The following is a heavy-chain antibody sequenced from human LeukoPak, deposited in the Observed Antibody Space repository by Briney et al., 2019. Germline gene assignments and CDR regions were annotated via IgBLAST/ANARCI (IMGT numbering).Heavy chain of an antibody. CDR1: GFTFSNYW. CDR3: VRDVAVSGIDY. D-gene: IGHD6-19*01. V-gene: IGHV3-74*01. Sequence: PGGSLRLSFAASGFTFSNYWMHWVRQAPGKGLVWVSRISSDGTSTTYADSVKGRFTISRDNAKNTLYLQMNSLRAEDTAVYYCVRDVAVSGIDYWGQGSLVTVSS. J-gene: IGHJ4*02. CDR2: ISSDGTST.